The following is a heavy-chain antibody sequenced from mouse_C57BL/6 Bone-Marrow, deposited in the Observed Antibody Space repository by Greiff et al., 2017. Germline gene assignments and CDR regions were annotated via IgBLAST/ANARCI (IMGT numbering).Heavy chain of an antibody. Sequence: EVQLQQSVAELVRPGASVKLSCTASGFTFKNTYMHWVKQRPEQGLEWIGRIDPANGNTKYTPKFQGKATITADTSSNTAYLQLISLTSEDTAIYYCAGGYYYGSSPYYFYYWGQGTTLTVTA. CDR2: IDPANGNT. CDR3: AGGYYYGSSPYYFYY. J-gene: IGHJ2*01. V-gene: IGHV14-3*01. D-gene: IGHD1-1*01. CDR1: GFTFKNTY.